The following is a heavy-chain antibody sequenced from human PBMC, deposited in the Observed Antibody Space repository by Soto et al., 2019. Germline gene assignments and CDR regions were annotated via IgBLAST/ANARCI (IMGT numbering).Heavy chain of an antibody. CDR3: AMVDVYVTPSPQDV. J-gene: IGHJ6*02. CDR2: INAYNGNT. CDR1: GYTFTNSG. Sequence: ASVKVSCKASGYTFTNSGFSWARQAPGQGLEWMGWINAYNGNTNYAQNLQGRLTLTTDTSTTTAYMELRSLRSNDTAIYYCAMVDVYVTPSPQDVWGQGTTVTVSS. D-gene: IGHD3-16*01. V-gene: IGHV1-18*01.